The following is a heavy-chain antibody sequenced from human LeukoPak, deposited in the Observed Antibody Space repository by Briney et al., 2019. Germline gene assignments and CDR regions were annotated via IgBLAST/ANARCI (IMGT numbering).Heavy chain of an antibody. V-gene: IGHV3-21*01. CDR1: GFIFSSYS. J-gene: IGHJ4*02. CDR2: ISSSSSYI. CDR3: AREAYYYGSGSYLVGDY. Sequence: PGGSLRLSCAASGFIFSSYSMNWVRQAPGKGLEWVSSISSSSSYIYYADSVKGRFTISRDNAKNSLYLQMNSLRAEDTAVYYCAREAYYYGSGSYLVGDYWGQGTLVTVSS. D-gene: IGHD3-10*01.